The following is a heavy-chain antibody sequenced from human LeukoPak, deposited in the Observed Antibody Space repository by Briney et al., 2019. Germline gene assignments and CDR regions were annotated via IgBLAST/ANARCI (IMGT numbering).Heavy chain of an antibody. CDR1: GGSISSSSYY. CDR3: ARVRLPLVWFDP. Sequence: PSETLSLTCTVSGGSISSSSYYWGWIRQPPGKGLEWIGSIYYSGSTYYNPSLKSRVTISVDTSKNQFSLKLSSVTAADTAVYYCARVRLPLVWFDPWGQGTLVTVSS. D-gene: IGHD5-12*01. V-gene: IGHV4-39*07. J-gene: IGHJ5*02. CDR2: IYYSGST.